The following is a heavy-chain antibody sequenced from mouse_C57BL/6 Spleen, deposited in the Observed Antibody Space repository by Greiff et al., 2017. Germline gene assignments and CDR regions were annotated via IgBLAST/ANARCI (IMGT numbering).Heavy chain of an antibody. D-gene: IGHD1-1*01. CDR3: AGYDGSSPWFAY. Sequence: VQLVESGPELVKPGASVKISCKASGYAFSSSWMHWVKQRPGKGLEWIGRIYPGDGDTNYNGKFKGKATLTADKSSSTAYMQLSSLTSEDSAVYFCAGYDGSSPWFAYWGQGTLVTVSA. CDR2: IYPGDGDT. CDR1: GYAFSSSW. J-gene: IGHJ3*01. V-gene: IGHV1-82*01.